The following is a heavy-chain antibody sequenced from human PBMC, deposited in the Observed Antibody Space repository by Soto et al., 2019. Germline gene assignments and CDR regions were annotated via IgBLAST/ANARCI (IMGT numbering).Heavy chain of an antibody. Sequence: PGGSLRLSCAASGFTFSSYEMNWVRQAPGKGLEWVSYISGSGSTIYYADSVRGRFTISRDNAKNSLYLQLDSLRADDTAVYYCAREGPVATAMVTFNPDLYHYGLDVWGQGTTVTVSS. V-gene: IGHV3-48*03. J-gene: IGHJ6*02. CDR3: AREGPVATAMVTFNPDLYHYGLDV. CDR1: GFTFSSYE. D-gene: IGHD5-18*01. CDR2: ISGSGSTI.